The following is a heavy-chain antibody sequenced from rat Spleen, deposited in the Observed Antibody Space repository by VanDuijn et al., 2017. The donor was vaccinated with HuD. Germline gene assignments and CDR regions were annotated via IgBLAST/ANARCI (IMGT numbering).Heavy chain of an antibody. Sequence: EVQLVESGGGLVQPGRSMKLSCAASGFTFSNYDMAWVRQAPTKGLEWVATISYDGSSTYYRDSVKGRFTISRDNAKSTLYLQMDSLRSEDTATYYFTTHLDYDGYYHVAFDYWGQGVMVTVSS. CDR3: TTHLDYDGYYHVAFDY. CDR2: ISYDGSST. CDR1: GFTFSNYD. V-gene: IGHV5-29*01. J-gene: IGHJ2*01. D-gene: IGHD1-12*03.